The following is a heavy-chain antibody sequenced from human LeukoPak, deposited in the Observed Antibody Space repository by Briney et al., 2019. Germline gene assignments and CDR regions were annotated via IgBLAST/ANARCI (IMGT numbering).Heavy chain of an antibody. CDR2: ISSSSSYI. D-gene: IGHD2-2*01. V-gene: IGHV3-21*01. CDR1: GFAFSGYS. J-gene: IGHJ6*02. Sequence: PGGSLRLSCAASGFAFSGYSMNWVRQAPGKGLEWVSSISSSSSYIYYADSVKGRFTISRDNAKNSLYLQMNSLRAEDTAVYYCARGGYCSSTSCYLDAMDVWGQGTTVTVSS. CDR3: ARGGYCSSTSCYLDAMDV.